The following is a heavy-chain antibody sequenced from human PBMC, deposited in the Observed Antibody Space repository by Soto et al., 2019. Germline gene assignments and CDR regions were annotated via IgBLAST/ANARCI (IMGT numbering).Heavy chain of an antibody. D-gene: IGHD6-19*01. CDR1: GASISSFY. V-gene: IGHV4-59*01. J-gene: IGHJ3*02. CDR3: ARAPLYSSVWSLSGFDI. CDR2: IYKSGIT. Sequence: QVQLQESGPGLVKPSETLSLTCTVSGASISSFYWTWIRQPPGKGLEWIGHIYKSGITNNNPSLRSRVTTSTDTSKNQFSLKLTSVTAADTAVYYCARAPLYSSVWSLSGFDIWGQGTMVTVSS.